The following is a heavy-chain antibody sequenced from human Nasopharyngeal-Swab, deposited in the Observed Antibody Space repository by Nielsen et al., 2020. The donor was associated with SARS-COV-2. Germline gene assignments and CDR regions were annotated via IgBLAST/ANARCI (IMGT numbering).Heavy chain of an antibody. CDR3: TRLGRSNAGYYYMDV. CDR2: IRSTANSYAT. V-gene: IGHV3-73*01. J-gene: IGHJ6*03. D-gene: IGHD3-22*01. Sequence: GESLKISCAASGFTFSGSVMHWVRQASGKGLEWVGRIRSTANSYATAYAASVKGRFTISRDDSKNTAFLQMKSLKTEDTAVYYCTRLGRSNAGYYYMDVWGKGTTVTVSS. CDR1: GFTFSGSV.